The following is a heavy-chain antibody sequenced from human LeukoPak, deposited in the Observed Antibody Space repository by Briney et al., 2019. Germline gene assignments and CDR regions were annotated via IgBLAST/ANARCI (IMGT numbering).Heavy chain of an antibody. CDR3: ARDDTYGDDTFDY. D-gene: IGHD4-17*01. Sequence: ASVNVSCKASGYTFTGYYMHWVRQAPGQGLEWMGRINPNSGGTNYAQKFQGRVTMTRDTSISTAYMELSRLRSDDTAVYYCARDDTYGDDTFDYWGQGTLVTVSS. CDR2: INPNSGGT. CDR1: GYTFTGYY. J-gene: IGHJ4*02. V-gene: IGHV1-2*06.